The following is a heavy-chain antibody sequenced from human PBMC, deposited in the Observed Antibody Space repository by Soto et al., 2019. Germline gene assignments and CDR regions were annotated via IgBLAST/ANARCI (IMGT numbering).Heavy chain of an antibody. V-gene: IGHV3-23*01. CDR3: AKDPDRGSGWYRAVPSGAMDV. CDR1: GFTFSSYA. J-gene: IGHJ6*02. CDR2: ISGSGGST. D-gene: IGHD6-19*01. Sequence: GGSLRLSCAASGFTFSSYAMSWVRQAPGKGLEWVSAISGSGGSTYYADSVKGRFTISRDNSKNTLYLQMNSLRAEDTAVYYCAKDPDRGSGWYRAVPSGAMDVWGQGTTVTVSS.